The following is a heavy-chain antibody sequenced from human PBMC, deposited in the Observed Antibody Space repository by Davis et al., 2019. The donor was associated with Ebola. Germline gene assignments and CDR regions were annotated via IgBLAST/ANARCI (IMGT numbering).Heavy chain of an antibody. CDR3: ARDGGGYDWLYGMDV. V-gene: IGHV1-69*04. D-gene: IGHD5-12*01. CDR2: IIPILGIA. Sequence: SVKVSCKASGGTFSSYAISWVRQAPGQGLEWMGRIIPILGIANYAQKFQGRVTITADKSTSTAYMELSSLRSEDTAVYYCARDGGGYDWLYGMDVWGQGTTVTVSS. CDR1: GGTFSSYA. J-gene: IGHJ6*02.